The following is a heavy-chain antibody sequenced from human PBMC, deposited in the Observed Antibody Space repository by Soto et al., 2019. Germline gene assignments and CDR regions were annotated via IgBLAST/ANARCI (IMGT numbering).Heavy chain of an antibody. V-gene: IGHV1-69*02. CDR1: GGTFSSYT. CDR2: IIPILGIA. D-gene: IGHD2-15*01. J-gene: IGHJ6*03. Sequence: QVQLVQSGAEVKKPGSSVKVSCTASGGTFSSYTISWVRQAPGQGLEWMGRIIPILGIANYAQKFQGRVTITADKSTSTAYMELSSLRSEDTAVYYCARQGYCSGGSSYFAQFYYYMDVWGKGTTVTVSS. CDR3: ARQGYCSGGSSYFAQFYYYMDV.